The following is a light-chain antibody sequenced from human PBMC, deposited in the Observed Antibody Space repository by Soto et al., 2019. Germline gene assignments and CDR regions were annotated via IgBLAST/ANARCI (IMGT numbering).Light chain of an antibody. Sequence: DIQMTQSPSTLSASVGDRVSITCRAIQSISSWLAWYQQKPGKAPKLLIYDASSLESGVPSRFSGSGSGTEFTLTISSLQSEDFAVYYCQQYDNWLTFGGGTKVDI. J-gene: IGKJ4*01. CDR3: QQYDNWLT. CDR1: QSISSW. V-gene: IGKV1-5*01. CDR2: DAS.